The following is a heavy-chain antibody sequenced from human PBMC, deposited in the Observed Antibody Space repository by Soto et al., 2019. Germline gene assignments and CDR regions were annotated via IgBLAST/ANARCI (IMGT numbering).Heavy chain of an antibody. CDR1: GGTLSTTA. CDR3: ARGGFVAGLYNALDA. CDR2: IIPMFGSP. V-gene: IGHV1-69*06. Sequence: QVQLVQSGAEVKKAGSSVKVSCKTSGGTLSTTAISWVRQAPGQGLEWMGAIIPMFGSPKYAQKFQGRVTITADNPTSTIYMEMISLTSADTAVYYCARGGFVAGLYNALDAWGQGTTVAVS. D-gene: IGHD6-19*01. J-gene: IGHJ6*02.